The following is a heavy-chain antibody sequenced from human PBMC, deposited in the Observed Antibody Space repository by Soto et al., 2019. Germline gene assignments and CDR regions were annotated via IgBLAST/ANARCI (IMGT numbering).Heavy chain of an antibody. CDR2: FDXEXGXX. J-gene: IGHJ6*02. CDR1: GYTLTELS. D-gene: IGHD3-22*01. Sequence: ASVKVSCKVSGYTLTELSMHWVRQAPGKGLXWMGGFDXEXGXXXYXXXFQGRVTMTEDTSTDTAYMELSSLRSEDTAVYYRATDLIEDGGMDVWGQGTTVTVSS. CDR3: ATDLIEDGGMDV. V-gene: IGHV1-24*01.